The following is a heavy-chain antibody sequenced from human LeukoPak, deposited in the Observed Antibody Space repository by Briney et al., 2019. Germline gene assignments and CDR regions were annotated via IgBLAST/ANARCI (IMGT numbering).Heavy chain of an antibody. V-gene: IGHV3-30*18. D-gene: IGHD5-24*01. CDR3: AKDLVMGHNGDYFDY. J-gene: IGHJ4*02. Sequence: PGGSLRLSCAASGFTFSSYGMHWVRQAPGKGLEWVAVISYDGSNKYYADSVKGRFTISRDSSKNTLYLQMNSLRAEDTAVYYCAKDLVMGHNGDYFDYWGQGTLVTVSS. CDR1: GFTFSSYG. CDR2: ISYDGSNK.